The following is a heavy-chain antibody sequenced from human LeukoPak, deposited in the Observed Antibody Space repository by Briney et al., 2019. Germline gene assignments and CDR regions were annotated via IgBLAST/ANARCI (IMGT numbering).Heavy chain of an antibody. CDR1: GFTFSSYG. Sequence: GGSLRLSCAASGFTFSSYGMHWVRQAPGKGLEWVAVISYDGSNKYYADSVKRRFTISRDNSKNTLYLQMNSLRAEDTAVYYCAKEKGSSGYYSTYQDYWGQGTLVTVSS. CDR2: ISYDGSNK. J-gene: IGHJ4*02. V-gene: IGHV3-30*18. D-gene: IGHD3-22*01. CDR3: AKEKGSSGYYSTYQDY.